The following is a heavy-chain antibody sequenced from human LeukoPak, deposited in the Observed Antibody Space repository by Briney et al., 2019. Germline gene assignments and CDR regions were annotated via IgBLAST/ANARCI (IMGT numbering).Heavy chain of an antibody. V-gene: IGHV3-23*01. J-gene: IGHJ6*02. Sequence: GGSLRLSCAASGFTFSSSAMSWVRQAPGKGLEWVSAISGSGGSAYYADSVKGRFTISRDNSKNTLYLQMNSLRAEDTAVYCCAKDEYSGYDSYYYYGMDVWGQGTTVTVSS. CDR1: GFTFSSSA. CDR3: AKDEYSGYDSYYYYGMDV. CDR2: ISGSGGSA. D-gene: IGHD5-12*01.